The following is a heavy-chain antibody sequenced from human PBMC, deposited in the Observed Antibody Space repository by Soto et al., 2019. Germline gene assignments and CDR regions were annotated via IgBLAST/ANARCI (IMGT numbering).Heavy chain of an antibody. CDR2: MNPNSGNT. V-gene: IGHV1-8*01. CDR1: GYTFTSYD. J-gene: IGHJ6*02. CDR3: ATGPYYDILTGYPLDYYYYGMDV. Sequence: ASVKVSCKASGYTFTSYDINWVRQATGQGLEWMGWMNPNSGNTGYAQKFQGRVTMTRNTSISTAYMELSSLRSEDTAVYYCATGPYYDILTGYPLDYYYYGMDVWGQGTTVTVSS. D-gene: IGHD3-9*01.